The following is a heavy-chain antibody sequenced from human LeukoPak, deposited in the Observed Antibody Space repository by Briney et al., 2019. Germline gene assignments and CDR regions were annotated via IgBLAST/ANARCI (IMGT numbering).Heavy chain of an antibody. CDR2: INSDGSST. CDR3: ARVLGSQIDY. CDR1: GFTISSYA. Sequence: QPGGSLRLSCAASGFTISSYAMSWVRQAPGKGLVWVSRINSDGSSTSYADSVKGRFTISRDNAKNTVYLQVNSLRAEDTAVYYCARVLGSQIDYWGQGTLVTVSS. J-gene: IGHJ4*02. V-gene: IGHV3-74*01. D-gene: IGHD3-10*01.